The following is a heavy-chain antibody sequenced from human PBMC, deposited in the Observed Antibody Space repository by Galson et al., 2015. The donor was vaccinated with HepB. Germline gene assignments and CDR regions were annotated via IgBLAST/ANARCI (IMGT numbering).Heavy chain of an antibody. CDR3: ARDPRALYSSGWLWGGNWFDP. V-gene: IGHV3-74*01. J-gene: IGHJ5*02. D-gene: IGHD6-19*01. CDR2: INSDGSST. CDR1: GFTFSSYW. Sequence: SLRLSCAASGFTFSSYWMHWVRQAPGKGLVWVSRINSDGSSTSYADSVKGRFTISRDNAKNTLYLQMNSLRAEDTAVYYCARDPRALYSSGWLWGGNWFDPWGQGTLVTVSS.